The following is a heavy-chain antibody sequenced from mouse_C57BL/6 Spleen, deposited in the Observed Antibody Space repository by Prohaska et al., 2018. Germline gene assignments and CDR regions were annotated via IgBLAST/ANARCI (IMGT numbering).Heavy chain of an antibody. Sequence: LTISEIDWVRQSPGKGLEWLGVIWSGGSTDYNAAFISRLSISKDNSKSQVFFKMNSLQADDTAIYYCASYYSKGFAYWGQGTLVTVSA. CDR1: LTISE. CDR3: ASYYSKGFAY. V-gene: IGHV2-2*01. D-gene: IGHD2-5*01. CDR2: IWSGGST. J-gene: IGHJ3*01.